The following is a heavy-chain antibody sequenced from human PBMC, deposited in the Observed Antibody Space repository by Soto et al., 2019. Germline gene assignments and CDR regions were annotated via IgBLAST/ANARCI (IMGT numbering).Heavy chain of an antibody. CDR1: GFTFSDYY. CDR2: ISSSGDII. CDR3: ARAIAVGSTALDY. Sequence: GGSLRLSCAASGFTFSDYYMSWIRQAPGKGLEWISYISSSGDIIYYADSVKGRFTISRDNAKNSLYLQMDSLRDEDTAVYFCARAIAVGSTALDYWGLGTRVTVSS. D-gene: IGHD6-19*01. J-gene: IGHJ4*02. V-gene: IGHV3-11*04.